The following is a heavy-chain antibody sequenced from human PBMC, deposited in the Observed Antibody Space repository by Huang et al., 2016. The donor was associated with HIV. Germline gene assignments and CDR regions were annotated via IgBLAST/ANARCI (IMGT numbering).Heavy chain of an antibody. CDR1: GFSFSSSA. J-gene: IGHJ4*02. V-gene: IGHV3-23*01. CDR2: VSNSASSR. D-gene: IGHD3-22*01. Sequence: EVHLLESGGGLVQPGGSLRLSCAASGFSFSSSAMSWVRQAPGRGLEWVSTVSNSASSRHDSDSVRGRFTISRDNSKDTLYLQMNSLRAEDTALYYCAKDLVTYDSSGSVWGQGTLVTVSS. CDR3: AKDLVTYDSSGSV.